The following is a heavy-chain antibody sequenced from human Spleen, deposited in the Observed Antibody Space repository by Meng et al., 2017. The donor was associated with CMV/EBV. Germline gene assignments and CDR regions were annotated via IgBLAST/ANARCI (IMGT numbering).Heavy chain of an antibody. CDR2: ISSSSSYI. CDR1: GFTFSSYG. Sequence: GESLKISCAASGFTFSSYGMHWVRQAPGKGLEWVSSISSSSSYIYYADSLKGRFTISRDNAKNSLYLQMNSLRAEDTAVYYCAREARTSCYPWGQGTLVTVSS. CDR3: AREARTSCYP. D-gene: IGHD2-2*01. V-gene: IGHV3-21*01. J-gene: IGHJ5*02.